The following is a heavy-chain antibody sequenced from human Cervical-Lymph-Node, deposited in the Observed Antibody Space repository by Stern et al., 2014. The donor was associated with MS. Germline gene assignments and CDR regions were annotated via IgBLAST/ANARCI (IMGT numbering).Heavy chain of an antibody. J-gene: IGHJ4*02. CDR2: FNPSGGKT. CDR1: GYTFTTYY. CDR3: ARVLSLATSDS. V-gene: IGHV1-46*01. Sequence: VQLVQSGAEIRKPGASVKISCEASGYTFTTYYMHWVRQAPGQGLEWVGLFNPSGGKTNYAQRFQGRVTVTGDTSTSTVYMELTGLRAEDTAVYYCARVLSLATSDSWGQGTLVIVSS. D-gene: IGHD1-1*01.